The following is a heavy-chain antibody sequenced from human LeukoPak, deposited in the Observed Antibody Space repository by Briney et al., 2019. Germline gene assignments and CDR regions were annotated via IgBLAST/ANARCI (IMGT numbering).Heavy chain of an antibody. Sequence: GGSLRLSCAASGFTLSRYAMDWVRQAPGKGLEWVSSISSRSTYMYYADSVKGRFSISRDNAKNSLYLQMNSLRAEDTAVYYCAKGYDFPGTYFDYWGQGTLVTVSS. CDR3: AKGYDFPGTYFDY. J-gene: IGHJ4*02. CDR1: GFTLSRYA. V-gene: IGHV3-21*01. CDR2: ISSRSTYM. D-gene: IGHD2/OR15-2a*01.